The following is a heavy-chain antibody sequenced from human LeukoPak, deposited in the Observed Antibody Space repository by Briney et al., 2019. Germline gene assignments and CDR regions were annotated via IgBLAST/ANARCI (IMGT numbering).Heavy chain of an antibody. J-gene: IGHJ5*02. Sequence: SETLSLTCAVSGYSISSGYYWGWIRQPPGKGLEWIGSIYYSGSTYYNPSLKSRVTISVDTSKNQFSLKLSSVTAADTAVYYCARPNPYDFWSGYSTWFDPWGQGTLVTVSS. V-gene: IGHV4-38-2*01. D-gene: IGHD3-3*01. CDR3: ARPNPYDFWSGYSTWFDP. CDR1: GYSISSGYY. CDR2: IYYSGST.